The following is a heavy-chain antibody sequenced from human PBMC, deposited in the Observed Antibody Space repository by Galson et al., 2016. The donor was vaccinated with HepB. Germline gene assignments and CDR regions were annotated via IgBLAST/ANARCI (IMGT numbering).Heavy chain of an antibody. Sequence: SVKVSCKASGYTFTTYGFSWVRQAPGQGLEWMGWISAYNGDTNYAQRLQDRVTMTTDTSTSTAYMELRSLRSHDTAVYYCARSIVGATYYFDYWGQGTLVTVSS. D-gene: IGHD1-26*01. CDR3: ARSIVGATYYFDY. V-gene: IGHV1-18*04. CDR1: GYTFTTYG. CDR2: ISAYNGDT. J-gene: IGHJ4*02.